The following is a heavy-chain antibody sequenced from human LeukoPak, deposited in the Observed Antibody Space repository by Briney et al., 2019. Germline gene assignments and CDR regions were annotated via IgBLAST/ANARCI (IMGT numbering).Heavy chain of an antibody. Sequence: ASVKVSCKASGYTFTSYCTIWVRQAPGQGLECMGWITSYNGNTNYAQKLQGRVTMTTGTSKRTAYLELRSLRSDDTAAYYCARAGYYYGSGSSMDVWGKGTTLTISS. CDR3: ARAGYYYGSGSSMDV. J-gene: IGHJ6*03. D-gene: IGHD3-10*01. CDR2: ITSYNGNT. CDR1: GYTFTSYC. V-gene: IGHV1-18*01.